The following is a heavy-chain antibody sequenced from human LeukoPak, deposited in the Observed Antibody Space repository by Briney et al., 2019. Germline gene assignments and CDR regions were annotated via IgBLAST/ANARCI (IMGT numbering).Heavy chain of an antibody. CDR2: IGGGDT. D-gene: IGHD2-8*01. Sequence: GGSLRLSCSAPGFTFRNFVISWVRQAPGKGLEWVSSIGGGDTHYAGSVKGRFTISRDDSRSTVDLQMSSLRAEDTALYAKDGRAFNSMYDYFDSWGQGTLVTVSS. CDR3: DGRAFNSMYDYFDS. J-gene: IGHJ4*02. V-gene: IGHV3-23*01. CDR1: GFTFRNFV.